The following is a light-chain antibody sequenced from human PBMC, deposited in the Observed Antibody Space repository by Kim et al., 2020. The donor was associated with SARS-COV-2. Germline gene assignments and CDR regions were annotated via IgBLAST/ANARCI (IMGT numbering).Light chain of an antibody. J-gene: IGKJ1*01. Sequence: SAGDRRTSKGQATKDISKNLNWYKQKPHKAPNRMIYDASKWKTGVPERFSGSGSGTDFTFKSSKVEAEDIGTYYCQQYEYRPPTCGQGTKVDIK. V-gene: IGKV1-33*01. CDR3: QQYEYRPPT. CDR1: KDISKN. CDR2: DAS.